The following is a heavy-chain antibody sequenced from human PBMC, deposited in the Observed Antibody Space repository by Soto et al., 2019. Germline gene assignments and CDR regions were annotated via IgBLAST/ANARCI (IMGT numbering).Heavy chain of an antibody. Sequence: TSETLSLTCAVSGYSISSGYYWGWIRQPPGKGLEWIGSIYHSGSTYYNPSLKSRVTISVDTSKNQFSLKLSSVTAADTAVYYCARVMGGDAFDIWGQGTMVTVSS. J-gene: IGHJ3*02. D-gene: IGHD1-26*01. CDR3: ARVMGGDAFDI. CDR1: GYSISSGYY. CDR2: IYHSGST. V-gene: IGHV4-38-2*01.